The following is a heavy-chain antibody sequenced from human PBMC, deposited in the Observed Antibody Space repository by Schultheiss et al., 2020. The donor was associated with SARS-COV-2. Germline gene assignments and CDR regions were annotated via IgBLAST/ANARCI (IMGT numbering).Heavy chain of an antibody. J-gene: IGHJ4*02. CDR1: GYTFTGYY. Sequence: SVKVSCKASGYTFTGYYMHWVRQAPGQGLEWMGRIIPILGIANYAQKFQGRVTITADKSTSTAYMELSSLRSEDTAVYYCATRYSYGGFDYWGQGTLVTVSS. V-gene: IGHV1-69*02. D-gene: IGHD5-18*01. CDR2: IIPILGIA. CDR3: ATRYSYGGFDY.